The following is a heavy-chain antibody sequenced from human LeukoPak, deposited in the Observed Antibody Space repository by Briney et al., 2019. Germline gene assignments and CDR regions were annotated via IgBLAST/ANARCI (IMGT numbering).Heavy chain of an antibody. D-gene: IGHD5-24*01. V-gene: IGHV1-69-2*01. CDR3: AAVGEGYNGAPGDVDY. CDR1: VYTFTVYN. CDR2: VYHEVGET. Sequence: ATVRISRKGPVYTFTVYNIYWGSDSPRKGGEWVWLVYHEVGETIYAEKFQGRVTITADTSTETAYMELSSLRSEDTAVYYCAAVGEGYNGAPGDVDYWGQGTLVTVSS. J-gene: IGHJ4*02.